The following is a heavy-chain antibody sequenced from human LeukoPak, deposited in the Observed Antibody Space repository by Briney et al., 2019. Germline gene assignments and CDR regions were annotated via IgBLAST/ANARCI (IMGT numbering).Heavy chain of an antibody. CDR2: INPNSGGT. CDR1: GYTFTGYY. CDR3: ARGLVLWFGELTWFDP. V-gene: IGHV1-2*02. J-gene: IGHJ5*02. D-gene: IGHD3-10*01. Sequence: ASVKVSCKASGYTFTGYYMHWVRQAPGQGLEWMGWINPNSGGTNYAQTFQGGVTMTRDTSISTAYMELSRLRSDDTAVYYCARGLVLWFGELTWFDPWGQGTLVTVSS.